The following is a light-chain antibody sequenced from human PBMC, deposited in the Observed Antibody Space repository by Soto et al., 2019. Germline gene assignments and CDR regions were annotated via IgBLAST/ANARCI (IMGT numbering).Light chain of an antibody. J-gene: IGKJ4*01. Sequence: EIVLTQSPATLSLSPGERATLSCRASQSVSSYLAWYQQKPGQAPRLLIYDASNRATGITARFSGSGSGTDFTLTISSLEPEDFAVYYXQQRSNWPLTFGGGTKVEIK. CDR1: QSVSSY. CDR2: DAS. V-gene: IGKV3-11*01. CDR3: QQRSNWPLT.